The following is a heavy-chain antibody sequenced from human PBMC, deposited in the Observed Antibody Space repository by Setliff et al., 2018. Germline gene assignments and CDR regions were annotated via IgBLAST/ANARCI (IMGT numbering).Heavy chain of an antibody. CDR1: RYTFTNFG. V-gene: IGHV1-18*01. Sequence: GASVKVSCKTSRYTFTNFGINWVRQAPGQGLEWMGWNSAYAQKFQGRVTMTTDTPTSTAYMELRSLRSDDTAVYYCARGPPDFVVVPAAAKFDFWGQGTLVTVSS. CDR2: NSA. CDR3: ARGPPDFVVVPAAAKFDF. J-gene: IGHJ4*02. D-gene: IGHD2-2*01.